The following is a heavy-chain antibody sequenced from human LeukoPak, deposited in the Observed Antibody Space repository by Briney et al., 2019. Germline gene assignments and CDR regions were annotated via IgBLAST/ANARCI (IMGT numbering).Heavy chain of an antibody. D-gene: IGHD5-12*01. V-gene: IGHV1-2*06. Sequence: VNLYSKPCGHSFPVHYIYQVRHAPGHGHGGIGRINPNTGVTDYAQKFQGRVTVTRDTSIGTVSMDLRLRSDDTAVYYCARGSRGGGYEAFDFWGQGTQVTVSS. CDR2: INPNTGVT. CDR3: ARGSRGGGYEAFDF. CDR1: GHSFPVHY. J-gene: IGHJ4*02.